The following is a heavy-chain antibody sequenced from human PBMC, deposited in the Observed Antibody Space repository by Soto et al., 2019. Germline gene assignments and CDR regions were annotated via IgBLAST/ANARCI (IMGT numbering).Heavy chain of an antibody. CDR2: ISGSGGNT. J-gene: IGHJ4*02. CDR1: GFTFASYA. D-gene: IGHD6-13*01. CDR3: AKGLSIAAAGTFDY. V-gene: IGHV3-23*01. Sequence: PGGSLRLSCAASGFTFASYAMGWVRQAPGKGLEWVSGISGSGGNTYNADSVKGRFTISRDNSKNTLYLDMISLRAEDTAVYYCAKGLSIAAAGTFDYWGQGTLVTV.